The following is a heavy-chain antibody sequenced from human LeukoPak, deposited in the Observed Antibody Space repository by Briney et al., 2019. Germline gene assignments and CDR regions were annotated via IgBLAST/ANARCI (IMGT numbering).Heavy chain of an antibody. V-gene: IGHV3-11*01. CDR3: ARDGVLRYFDWLFPYYMDV. J-gene: IGHJ6*03. Sequence: GGSLRLSCAASGFTFSDYYMSWIRQAPGKGLEWVSYISTSGSTIYYADSVKGRFTISRDNAKNSLYLQMNSLRAEDTAVYYCARDGVLRYFDWLFPYYMDVWGKGTTVSISS. CDR2: ISTSGSTI. CDR1: GFTFSDYY. D-gene: IGHD3-9*01.